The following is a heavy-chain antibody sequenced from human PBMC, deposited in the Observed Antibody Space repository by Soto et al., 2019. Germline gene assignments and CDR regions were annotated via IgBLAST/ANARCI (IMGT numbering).Heavy chain of an antibody. Sequence: QVQLVESGGGVVQPGRSLRLSCAASGFTFSSYGMHWVRQAPGKGLEWVAVISYDGSNKYYADSVKGRFTISRDNSKNTLYLQMNSLRAEDTAVYYCAKDRMVRGVKRIDYWGQGTLVTVSS. V-gene: IGHV3-30*18. CDR1: GFTFSSYG. D-gene: IGHD3-10*01. CDR2: ISYDGSNK. CDR3: AKDRMVRGVKRIDY. J-gene: IGHJ4*02.